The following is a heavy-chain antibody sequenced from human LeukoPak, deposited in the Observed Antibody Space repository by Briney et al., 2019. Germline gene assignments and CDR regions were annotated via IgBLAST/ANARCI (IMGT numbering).Heavy chain of an antibody. CDR3: AKDPDPYSNYALGYFDY. CDR2: ISGSGGST. V-gene: IGHV3-23*01. Sequence: GGSLRLSCAASGFTFSSYAMSWVRQAPGKGLEWVSAISGSGGSTYYADSVKGRFTISRDNSKNTLYLQMNSLRVEDTAVYYCAKDPDPYSNYALGYFDYWGQGTLVTVSS. D-gene: IGHD4-11*01. CDR1: GFTFSSYA. J-gene: IGHJ4*02.